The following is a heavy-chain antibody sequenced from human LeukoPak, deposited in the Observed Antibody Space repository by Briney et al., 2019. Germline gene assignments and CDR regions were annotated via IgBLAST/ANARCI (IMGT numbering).Heavy chain of an antibody. CDR3: ARGGRPTATIAAHP. D-gene: IGHD6-6*01. Sequence: GASVPVSFMSSGYTFTGHFLHWVRQAPGQGLAGMGWINPNSGVTSYAQKFQGRVAVTRDTSIDTAYMELGMLRSDDTAVYYCARGGRPTATIAAHPWGQGTLVTVSS. V-gene: IGHV1-2*02. J-gene: IGHJ4*02. CDR1: GYTFTGHF. CDR2: INPNSGVT.